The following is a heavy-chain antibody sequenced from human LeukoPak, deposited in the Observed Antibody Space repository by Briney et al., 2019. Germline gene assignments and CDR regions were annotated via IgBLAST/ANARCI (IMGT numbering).Heavy chain of an antibody. Sequence: SETLSLTCTVSGGSISSSSYYWGWIRQPPGKGLEWIGSIYYSGSTYYNPSLKSRVTISVDTSKNQFSLKLGSVTAADTAVYYCARQSVLMVYARDYWGQGTLVTVSS. J-gene: IGHJ4*02. V-gene: IGHV4-39*01. CDR2: IYYSGST. CDR3: ARQSVLMVYARDY. D-gene: IGHD2-8*01. CDR1: GGSISSSSYY.